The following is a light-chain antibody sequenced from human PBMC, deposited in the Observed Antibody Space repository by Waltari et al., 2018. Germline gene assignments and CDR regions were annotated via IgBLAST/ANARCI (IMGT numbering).Light chain of an antibody. V-gene: IGKV3-15*01. CDR3: QQYSSWVWT. J-gene: IGKJ1*01. CDR1: QSVSSS. Sequence: EIVMTQSPATLSVSPGERATLSCRASQSVSSSLAWYQQRPGQPPRLLFSGASTRATGIPARFSGSGSGTEFTLTISSLQPEDFAVYYCQQYSSWVWTFGQGTKVEIK. CDR2: GAS.